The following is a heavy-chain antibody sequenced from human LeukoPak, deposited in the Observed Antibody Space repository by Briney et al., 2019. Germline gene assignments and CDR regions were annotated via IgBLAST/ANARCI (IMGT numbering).Heavy chain of an antibody. J-gene: IGHJ3*02. CDR3: ATDSYDGFDI. V-gene: IGHV3-74*01. CDR1: GFTFRRYR. Sequence: GGSLRLSCAASGFTFRRYRMYWVRQVPGKGLVWVASINTDGSIIDYADSVKGRFTISRDNTKNTLYLQMDSLRAEDTAVYYCATDSYDGFDIWGQGTMVTVSS. CDR2: INTDGSII.